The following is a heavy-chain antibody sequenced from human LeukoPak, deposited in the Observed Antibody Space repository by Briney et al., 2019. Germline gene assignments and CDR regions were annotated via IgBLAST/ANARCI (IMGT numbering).Heavy chain of an antibody. CDR1: GFIFSTYW. CDR3: ARVRDYDYVWGRREDAFDI. CDR2: IYSVGSST. Sequence: GGSLRLSCTASGFIFSTYWMHWVRQAPGKGLVWVSRIYSVGSSTNYADSVKGRFTISRDNAKNMLYLQMNSLRAEDTAVYYCARVRDYDYVWGRREDAFDIWGQGTMVTVSS. V-gene: IGHV3-74*01. J-gene: IGHJ3*02. D-gene: IGHD3-16*01.